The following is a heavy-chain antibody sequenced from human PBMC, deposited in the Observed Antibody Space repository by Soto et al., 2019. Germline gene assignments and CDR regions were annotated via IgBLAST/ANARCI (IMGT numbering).Heavy chain of an antibody. V-gene: IGHV1-69*01. D-gene: IGHD1-26*01. J-gene: IGHJ4*02. CDR3: ARNLDGGATLGEFDY. CDR2: IIPIFGTA. CDR1: GGTFSSYA. Sequence: QVQLVQSGAEVKKPGSSVKVSCKASGGTFSSYAISWVRQAPGQGLEWMGGIIPIFGTANYAQKFQGRVTITADESTSTAYMELSSLRSEDTAGYYCARNLDGGATLGEFDYWGQGTLVTVSS.